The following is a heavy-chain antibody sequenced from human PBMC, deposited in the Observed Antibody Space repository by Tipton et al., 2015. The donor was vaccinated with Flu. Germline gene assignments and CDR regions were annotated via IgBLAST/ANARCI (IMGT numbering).Heavy chain of an antibody. CDR1: GFTFSNYW. D-gene: IGHD4-23*01. CDR2: IKQDGSEK. CDR3: ARGGGGPSDY. Sequence: SLRLSCAASGFTFSNYWMSWVRQAPGKGLEWVGNIKQDGSEKYYVDSVKGRFTISRDNAKNSLYLQMNSLRAEDTAVYYCARGGGGPSDYWGQGILVIASS. V-gene: IGHV3-7*01. J-gene: IGHJ4*02.